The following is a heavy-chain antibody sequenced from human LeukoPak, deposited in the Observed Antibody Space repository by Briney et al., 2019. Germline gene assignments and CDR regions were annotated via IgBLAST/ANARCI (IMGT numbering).Heavy chain of an antibody. CDR2: IYYSGST. CDR1: GGSISSYY. V-gene: IGHV4-59*01. CDR3: ARVNVAAGTYFDNWFDP. D-gene: IGHD6-13*01. J-gene: IGHJ5*02. Sequence: SETLSLTCTASGGSISSYYWSWIRQPPGKGLEWIGSIYYSGSTNYNPSLKSRVTISVDTSKNQFSLKLSSVTAADTAVYYCARVNVAAGTYFDNWFDPWGQGTLVTVSS.